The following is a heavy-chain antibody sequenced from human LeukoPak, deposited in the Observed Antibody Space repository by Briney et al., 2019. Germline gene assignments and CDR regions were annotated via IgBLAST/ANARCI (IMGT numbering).Heavy chain of an antibody. CDR1: GYTFTSYG. V-gene: IGHV1-2*02. J-gene: IGHJ4*02. CDR2: INPNSGGT. Sequence: GASVKVSCKTSGYTFTSYGVIWVRQAPGQGLEWMGWINPNSGGTNYAQKFQGRVTMTRDTSISTAYMELSRLTSDDTAVYYCARVPYYYDSSGYSGPGYFDYWGQGTLVTVSS. CDR3: ARVPYYYDSSGYSGPGYFDY. D-gene: IGHD3-22*01.